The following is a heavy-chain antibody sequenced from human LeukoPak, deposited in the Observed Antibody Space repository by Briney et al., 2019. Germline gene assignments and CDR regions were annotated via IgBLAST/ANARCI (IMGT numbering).Heavy chain of an antibody. Sequence: SETLSLTCAVYGGSFSGYYWSWIRQPPGKGLEWIGEINHSGSTNYNPSLKSRVTISVDTSKNQFSLKLSSVTAADTAVYYCARKYGDYAWFDPWGQGTLVTVSS. CDR3: ARKYGDYAWFDP. J-gene: IGHJ5*02. CDR2: INHSGST. CDR1: GGSFSGYY. D-gene: IGHD4-17*01. V-gene: IGHV4-34*01.